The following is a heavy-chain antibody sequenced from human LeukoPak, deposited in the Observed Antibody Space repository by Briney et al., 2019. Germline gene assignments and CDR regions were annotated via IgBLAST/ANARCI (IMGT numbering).Heavy chain of an antibody. J-gene: IGHJ6*03. CDR1: GYTFTSYG. CDR2: ISAYNGNT. V-gene: IGHV1-18*01. CDR3: ARVGRVYYGSGSYSFDYYYYMDV. D-gene: IGHD3-10*01. Sequence: GASVKVSCKASGYTFTSYGISWVRQAPGQGLEWMGWISAYNGNTNYAQKLQGRVTMTTDTSTSTAYMELRSLRSDDTAVYYCARVGRVYYGSGSYSFDYYYYMDVWGKGTTVTVSS.